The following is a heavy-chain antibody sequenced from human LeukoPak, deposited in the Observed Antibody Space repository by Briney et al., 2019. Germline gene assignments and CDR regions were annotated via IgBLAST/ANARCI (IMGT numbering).Heavy chain of an antibody. CDR3: ARVAKAYSSGWYQLAY. J-gene: IGHJ4*02. Sequence: SVKVSCKASGGTFSSYAISWVRQAPGQGLEWMGGIIPIFGTANYAQKFQGRVTITADESTSTAYMELSSLRSEDTAVYYCARVAKAYSSGWYQLAYWGRGTLVTVSS. CDR1: GGTFSSYA. V-gene: IGHV1-69*13. D-gene: IGHD6-19*01. CDR2: IIPIFGTA.